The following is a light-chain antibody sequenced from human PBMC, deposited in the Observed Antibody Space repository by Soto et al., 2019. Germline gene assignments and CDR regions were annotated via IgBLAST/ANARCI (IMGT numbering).Light chain of an antibody. J-gene: IGKJ2*01. V-gene: IGKV3-15*01. CDR1: QSVSLN. Sequence: EIVMTQSPATLSVSPGERATLSCRASQSVSLNLAWYQQKPGQAPRLLISGATTRATGIPARFSGSGSGTEFTLTISSLQSEDFAVYFCQQYNSWQTFGQGTKLEIK. CDR2: GAT. CDR3: QQYNSWQT.